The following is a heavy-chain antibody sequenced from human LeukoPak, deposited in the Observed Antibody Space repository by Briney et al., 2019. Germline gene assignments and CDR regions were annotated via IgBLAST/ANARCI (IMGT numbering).Heavy chain of an antibody. CDR1: GFTFSSYS. V-gene: IGHV3-48*01. CDR3: ARHQGAGGFDY. J-gene: IGHJ4*02. Sequence: GGSLRLSCAASGFTFSSYSMNWVRQAPGKGLEWVSYISSSSSTIYYADSVKGRFTISRDNAKNSLYLQMNGLRAEDTAVYYCARHQGAGGFDYWGQGTLVTVSS. D-gene: IGHD1-26*01. CDR2: ISSSSSTI.